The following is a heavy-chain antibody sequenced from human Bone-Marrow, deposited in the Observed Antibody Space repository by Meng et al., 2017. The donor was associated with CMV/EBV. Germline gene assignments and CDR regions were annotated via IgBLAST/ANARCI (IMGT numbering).Heavy chain of an antibody. J-gene: IGHJ4*02. V-gene: IGHV3-13*03. CDR2: IGTAGDT. Sequence: GGSLRLSCTACGFTFSSYDMHWVRQATGKGLEWVSAIGTAGDTYYPGSVKGQFTISRENAKNSLYLQMNSLRAGDTAVYYCAKDLGPYGKFDYWGQGTLVTVSS. CDR1: GFTFSSYD. CDR3: AKDLGPYGKFDY. D-gene: IGHD4-17*01.